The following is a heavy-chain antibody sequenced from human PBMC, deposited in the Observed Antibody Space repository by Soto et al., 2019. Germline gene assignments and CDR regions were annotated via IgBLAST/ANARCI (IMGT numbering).Heavy chain of an antibody. Sequence: GASVKVSCKASGYTFTRYTMNWVRQAPGQRLEWMGWINPDNGNTKSSQKFQDRVIITRDTSASTAYMDLSSLRSEDTAVYYCARGIATGPLLSSGQTTLLSVS. J-gene: IGHJ5*02. CDR3: ARGIATGPLLS. CDR1: GYTFTRYT. D-gene: IGHD2-15*01. V-gene: IGHV1-3*01. CDR2: INPDNGNT.